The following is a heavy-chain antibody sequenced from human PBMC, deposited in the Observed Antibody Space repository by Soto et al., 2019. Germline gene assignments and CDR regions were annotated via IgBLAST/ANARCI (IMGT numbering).Heavy chain of an antibody. V-gene: IGHV3-23*01. CDR2: ISGSGDST. CDR1: GFTFSTYA. CDR3: AKRTYSSGWYYTFDI. Sequence: RLSCAASGFTFSTYAMNWVRQAPGKGLEWVSGISGSGDSTYYADSVKGRFTISRDNSKNTLYLQMNSLRAEDTAVYYCAKRTYSSGWYYTFDIWGQGTMVTVSS. D-gene: IGHD6-19*01. J-gene: IGHJ3*02.